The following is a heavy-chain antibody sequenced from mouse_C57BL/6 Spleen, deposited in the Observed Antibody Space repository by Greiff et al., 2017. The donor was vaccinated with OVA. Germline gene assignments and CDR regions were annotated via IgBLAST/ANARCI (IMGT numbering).Heavy chain of an antibody. Sequence: EVQRVESGGGLVKPGGSLKLSCAASGFTFSDYGMHWVRQAPEKGLEWVAYISSGSSTLYYADTVKGRFTISRDNAKNTLFLQMTSLRSEDTAMYYCAKDDGYYKAWFAYWGQGTLVTVSA. V-gene: IGHV5-17*01. CDR2: ISSGSSTL. J-gene: IGHJ3*01. D-gene: IGHD2-3*01. CDR1: GFTFSDYG. CDR3: AKDDGYYKAWFAY.